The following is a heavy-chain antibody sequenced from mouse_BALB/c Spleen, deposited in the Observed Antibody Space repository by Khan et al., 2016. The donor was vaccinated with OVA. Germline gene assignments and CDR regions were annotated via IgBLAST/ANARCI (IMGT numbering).Heavy chain of an antibody. CDR3: ARTGYYYFDY. V-gene: IGHV5-17*02. CDR1: GFTFSSFG. Sequence: EVELVESGGGLVQPGGSRKLSCAASGFTFSSFGMHWVRQAPEKGLEWVAYISSGSSTIYYADTVKGRFPISRDNPKNTLFLQMTSLRSEDTAMYFCARTGYYYFDYWGQGTTLTVSS. CDR2: ISSGSSTI. D-gene: IGHD2-3*01. J-gene: IGHJ2*01.